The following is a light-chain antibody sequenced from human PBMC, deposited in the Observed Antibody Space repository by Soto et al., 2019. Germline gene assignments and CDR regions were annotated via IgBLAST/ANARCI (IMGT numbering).Light chain of an antibody. CDR2: WAS. V-gene: IGKV4-1*01. CDR1: QSVLYSSNNKNY. J-gene: IGKJ2*01. CDR3: QQYYATPPYT. Sequence: DIVMTQSPDSLAVFLGERATINCKSSQSVLYSSNNKNYLAWYQQKAGQPPKLLIYWASTRESGVPDRFSGSGSGTDFTLTISSLQAEDVAVCYRQQYYATPPYTFGQGTKLEIK.